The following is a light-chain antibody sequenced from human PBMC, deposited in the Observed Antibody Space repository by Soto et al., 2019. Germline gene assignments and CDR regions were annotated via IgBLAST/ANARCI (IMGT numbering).Light chain of an antibody. CDR3: QQRINWIP. J-gene: IGKJ5*01. CDR1: QSINNF. CDR2: DAS. Sequence: IVLTQSPGTLSLSQGERATLSCRASQSINNFLAWYQQKPGQAPSLLIYDASNRSTGIPARFSGSGSGTDFTLTISSLEPEDFAVYYCQQRINWIPFGQGTRLEIK. V-gene: IGKV3-11*01.